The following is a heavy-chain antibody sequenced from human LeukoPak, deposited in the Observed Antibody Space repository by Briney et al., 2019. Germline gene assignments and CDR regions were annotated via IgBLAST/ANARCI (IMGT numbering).Heavy chain of an antibody. CDR1: GGTFSGYA. CDR3: ARAGYCGGDCYSDY. V-gene: IGHV1-69*13. J-gene: IGHJ4*02. D-gene: IGHD2-21*01. Sequence: SVKVSCKASGGTFSGYAISWVRQAPGQGLEWMGGIIPIFGTANYAQKFQGRVTITADESTSTAYMELSSLRSEDTAVYYCARAGYCGGDCYSDYWGQGTLVTVSS. CDR2: IIPIFGTA.